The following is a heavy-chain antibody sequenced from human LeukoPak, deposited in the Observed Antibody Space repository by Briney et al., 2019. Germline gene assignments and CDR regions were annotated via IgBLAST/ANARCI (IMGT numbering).Heavy chain of an antibody. J-gene: IGHJ5*02. CDR3: ARLYGDYA. CDR1: GGSISSYY. CDR2: IYYSGST. Sequence: PSETLSLTCTLSGGSISSYYWSWIRHPPGKGLEWIGYIYYSGSTNYNPSLKSRVTISVDTSKNQFSLKLSSVTAADTAVYYCARLYGDYAWGQGTLVTVSS. D-gene: IGHD4-17*01. V-gene: IGHV4-59*01.